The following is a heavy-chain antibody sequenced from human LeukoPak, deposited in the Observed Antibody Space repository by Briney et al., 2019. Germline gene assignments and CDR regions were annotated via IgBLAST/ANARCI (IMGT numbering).Heavy chain of an antibody. D-gene: IGHD3-3*01. CDR2: ISSSSSNI. CDR1: GFTFSSYS. J-gene: IGHJ5*02. Sequence: GGSLRLSCTASGFTFSSYSMNWVRQAPGKGLEWVSYISSSSSNIFYADSFKGRFTISRDNAQNSLYLQMNSLRVEDTAVYYCARGLITTPNHFDPWGQGTLVTVSS. CDR3: ARGLITTPNHFDP. V-gene: IGHV3-21*01.